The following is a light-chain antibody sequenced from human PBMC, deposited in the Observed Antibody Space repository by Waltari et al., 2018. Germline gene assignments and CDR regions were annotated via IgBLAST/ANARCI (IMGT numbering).Light chain of an antibody. V-gene: IGKV3-20*01. CDR2: DAS. CDR3: QHYVRLPVT. Sequence: TVTCRASHSVSKYLAWYRLKPGQAPRLLIYDASKRATGIPDRFSGSGSGTDFSLTISRLEPEDFAVYYCQHYVRLPVTFGQGTKVEIK. CDR1: HSVSKY. J-gene: IGKJ1*01.